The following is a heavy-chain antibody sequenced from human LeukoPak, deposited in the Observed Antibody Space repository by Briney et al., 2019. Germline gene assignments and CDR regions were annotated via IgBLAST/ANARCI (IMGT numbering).Heavy chain of an antibody. CDR1: GFTFSSYT. Sequence: PGGSLRLSCAASGFTFSSYTMNWVRQAPGKGLEWVSSISSSSSYIYYADSVKGRFTFSRDNAKNSLFLQMNSLRAEDTAVYYCARDLGGFDYWGQGTLVTVSS. J-gene: IGHJ4*02. CDR2: ISSSSSYI. D-gene: IGHD3-16*01. V-gene: IGHV3-21*01. CDR3: ARDLGGFDY.